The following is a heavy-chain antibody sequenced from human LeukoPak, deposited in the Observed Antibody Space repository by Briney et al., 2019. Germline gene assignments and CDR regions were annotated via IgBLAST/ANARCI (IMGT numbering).Heavy chain of an antibody. CDR3: AKVGFTGSYMYAFDM. V-gene: IGHV3-30*18. CDR2: ISDDRSNK. D-gene: IGHD1-26*01. CDR1: GFTFSNYG. Sequence: GRSLRLSCVASGFTFSNYGMHWVRQAPGKGLEWVAVISDDRSNKYYPDSAKGRFTISRDNSKSTLNLQMDSLRIEDTAVYYCAKVGFTGSYMYAFDMWGQGTMVTVSS. J-gene: IGHJ3*02.